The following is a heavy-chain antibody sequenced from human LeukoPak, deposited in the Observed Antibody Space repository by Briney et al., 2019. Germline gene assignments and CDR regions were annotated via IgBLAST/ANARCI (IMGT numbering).Heavy chain of an antibody. J-gene: IGHJ3*02. D-gene: IGHD3-22*01. CDR2: IKQDGSEK. CDR3: ARDRHFHDGSGGYYVDPFDI. CDR1: GFTFSSYW. V-gene: IGHV3-7*01. Sequence: PGGSLRLSCAASGFTFSSYWMSWVRQAPGKGLEWVANIKQDGSEKYYVDSMEGRFTISRDNAKNSLYLQMNSLRAEDTAVYYCARDRHFHDGSGGYYVDPFDIWGQGTMVTVSS.